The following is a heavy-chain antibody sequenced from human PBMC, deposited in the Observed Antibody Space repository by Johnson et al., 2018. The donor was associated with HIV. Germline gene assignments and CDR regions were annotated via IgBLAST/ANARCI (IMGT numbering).Heavy chain of an antibody. CDR1: GFTFTNYA. Sequence: QVQLMESGGGVVQPGRSLRLSCAASGFTFTNYAMDWVRQAPGKGLEWVAVISSDGSNKNYADSVKGRFPISRDNSKNTVYLQMSSLRAEDTAVYYCAKPYYDFWSGSSPPAGWGQGTMVTVSS. D-gene: IGHD3-3*01. CDR2: ISSDGSNK. J-gene: IGHJ3*01. V-gene: IGHV3-30*18. CDR3: AKPYYDFWSGSSPPAG.